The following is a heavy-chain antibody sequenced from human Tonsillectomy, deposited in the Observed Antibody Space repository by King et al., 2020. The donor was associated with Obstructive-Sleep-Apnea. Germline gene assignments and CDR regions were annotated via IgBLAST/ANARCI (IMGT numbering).Heavy chain of an antibody. Sequence: QLVQSGGGLVQPGGSLRLSCATSAFTFSSYSMNWVRQAPGKGLEWVSYISSSSSTINYANSVKGRFTISRDNAKNSLYLQMNSLGAEDTAVYYCARDYRNSGSGSYYKDGINYYYYAMDVWGQGTTVTVSS. CDR2: ISSSSSTI. D-gene: IGHD3-10*01. V-gene: IGHV3-48*04. J-gene: IGHJ6*02. CDR1: AFTFSSYS. CDR3: ARDYRNSGSGSYYKDGINYYYYAMDV.